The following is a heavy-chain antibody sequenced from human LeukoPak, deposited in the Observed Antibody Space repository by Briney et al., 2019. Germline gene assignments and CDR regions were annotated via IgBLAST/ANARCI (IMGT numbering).Heavy chain of an antibody. CDR2: IYYSGST. J-gene: IGHJ2*01. V-gene: IGHV4-61*05. Sequence: KPSETLSLTCTVSGGSISSSSYYWSWIRQPPGKGLEWIGYIYYSGSTNYNPSLKSRVTISVDTSKNQFSLKLSSVTAADTAVYYCARLREGGGNYFDLWGRGTLVTVSS. CDR1: GGSISSSSYY. CDR3: ARLREGGGNYFDL. D-gene: IGHD4-23*01.